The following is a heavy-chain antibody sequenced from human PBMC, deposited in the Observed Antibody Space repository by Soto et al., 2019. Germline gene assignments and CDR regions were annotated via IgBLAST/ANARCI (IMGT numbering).Heavy chain of an antibody. CDR1: GFTFSSYA. V-gene: IGHV3-33*01. Sequence: GGSLRLSCVASGFTFSSYAMHWVRQAPGKGLEWVALIWSDGSNKYYVDSVKGRFTVSRDNSKNTLYLQMNSLRAEDTAVYYCTRAATTVTTLSDYWGQGTLVTVSS. D-gene: IGHD4-17*01. CDR3: TRAATTVTTLSDY. CDR2: IWSDGSNK. J-gene: IGHJ4*02.